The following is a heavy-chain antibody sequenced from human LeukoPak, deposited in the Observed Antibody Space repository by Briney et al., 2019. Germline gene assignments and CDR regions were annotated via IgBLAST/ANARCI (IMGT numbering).Heavy chain of an antibody. D-gene: IGHD3-10*01. CDR3: AKDRLIWFGELLRYYYYGMDV. Sequence: GGSLRLSCAASGFSFSSYAVSWVRQAPGRGLEWVSGISDGGSRTYYADSVKGRFTISRDDSKNTLYLQMNSLRAEDTAVYYCAKDRLIWFGELLRYYYYGMDVWGQGTTVTVSS. CDR1: GFSFSSYA. J-gene: IGHJ6*02. V-gene: IGHV3-23*01. CDR2: ISDGGSRT.